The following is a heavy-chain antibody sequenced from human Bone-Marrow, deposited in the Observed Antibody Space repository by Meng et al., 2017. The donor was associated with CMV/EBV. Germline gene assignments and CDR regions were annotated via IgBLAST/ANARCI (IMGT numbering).Heavy chain of an antibody. CDR1: GYTLTELS. Sequence: ASVKVSCKVSGYTLTELSMHWVRQAPGKGLEWMGGFDPEDGETIYAQKFQGRVTMTEDTSTDTAYMELSSLRSEDTAGYYCATYKGTNDALDIWGQGTVVTVSS. J-gene: IGHJ3*02. D-gene: IGHD1-14*01. CDR2: FDPEDGET. V-gene: IGHV1-24*01. CDR3: ATYKGTNDALDI.